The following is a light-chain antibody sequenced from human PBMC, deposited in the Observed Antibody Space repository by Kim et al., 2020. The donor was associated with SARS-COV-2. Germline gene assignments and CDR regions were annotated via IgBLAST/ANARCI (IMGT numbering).Light chain of an antibody. CDR3: QQFHGYPLT. CDR1: QGISNS. CDR2: GAS. V-gene: IGKV1-13*02. Sequence: GSIGDRVTITCRASQGISNSLAWYQQKSGTAPFLLIYGASTLQSGVPTRFSGSGSGTYFTLTISSLQPEDFATYYCQQFHGYPLTFGGGTKVDIK. J-gene: IGKJ4*01.